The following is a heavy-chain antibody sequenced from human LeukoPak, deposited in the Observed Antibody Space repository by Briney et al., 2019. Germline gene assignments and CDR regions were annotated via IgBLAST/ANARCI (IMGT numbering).Heavy chain of an antibody. D-gene: IGHD2-2*01. CDR2: ISSSSSTI. CDR3: DLHCSSSSCYLYGMDV. Sequence: GGSLRLSCAASGFTFSSYSMNWVRQAPGKGLEWVSYISSSSSTIYYAGSVKGRFTISRDNAKNSLYLQMNSLRAEDTAVYYCDLHCSSSSCYLYGMDVWGQGTTVTVSS. V-gene: IGHV3-48*04. CDR1: GFTFSSYS. J-gene: IGHJ6*02.